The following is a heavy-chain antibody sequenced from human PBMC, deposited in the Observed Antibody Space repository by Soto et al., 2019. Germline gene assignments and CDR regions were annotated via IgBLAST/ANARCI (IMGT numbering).Heavy chain of an antibody. CDR1: GGSISSGGYY. CDR3: ARERKFDFWRKGLDV. D-gene: IGHD3-3*01. V-gene: IGHV4-31*03. Sequence: SETLSLTCTFSGGSISSGGYYWTWIRQHPGKGLEWIGYMYYSGSTYYNPSLKSRVTISVDTSNNQLSLRLSSVTAADTAVYYCARERKFDFWRKGLDVWGQGTTVTVSS. CDR2: MYYSGST. J-gene: IGHJ6*02.